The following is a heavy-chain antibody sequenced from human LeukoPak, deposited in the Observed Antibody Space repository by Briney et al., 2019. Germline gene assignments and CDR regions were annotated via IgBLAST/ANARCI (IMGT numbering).Heavy chain of an antibody. CDR3: AKDNTRSGSSSGFDY. Sequence: PGGSLRLSCAASGFTFSSYAMSWVRQAPGKGLEWVSAISGSGGSTYYADSVKGRFTISRDNSKNTLYLQMNSLRAEDTAVYYCAKDNTRSGSSSGFDYWGQGTLVTVSS. CDR2: ISGSGGST. CDR1: GFTFSSYA. J-gene: IGHJ4*02. V-gene: IGHV3-23*01. D-gene: IGHD6-6*01.